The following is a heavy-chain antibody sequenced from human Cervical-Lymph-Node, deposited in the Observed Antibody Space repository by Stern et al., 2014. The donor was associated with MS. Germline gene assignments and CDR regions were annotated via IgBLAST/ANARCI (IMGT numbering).Heavy chain of an antibody. V-gene: IGHV4-39*01. CDR2: TYYSRIT. J-gene: IGHJ4*02. CDR3: ARQFSGYDWSEGRKQYYFDY. D-gene: IGHD5-12*01. CDR1: GASLSSSAYF. Sequence: QVQLQESGPGLVRPSETLSLTCSVSGASLSSSAYFWVWIRQTPGKGLEWIGTTYYSRITSYHPSLKSRVSMSLDTSRNQFSLKLNSVTAADTAVYYCARQFSGYDWSEGRKQYYFDYWGQGALVAVSS.